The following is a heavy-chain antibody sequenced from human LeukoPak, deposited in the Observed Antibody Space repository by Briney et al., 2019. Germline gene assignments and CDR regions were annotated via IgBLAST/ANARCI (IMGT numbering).Heavy chain of an antibody. Sequence: GGSLRLSCAASGLTFSGSGIHWARQASGKGLEWLGRIGRQGDSDATRYAASLKGKFTISRVDSRNTAYLQMNSLKTEDTAVYYCAGDYNFLTGLNYWGQGTLVTVSS. V-gene: IGHV3-73*01. D-gene: IGHD3-9*01. CDR3: AGDYNFLTGLNY. CDR1: GLTFSGSG. CDR2: IGRQGDSDAT. J-gene: IGHJ4*02.